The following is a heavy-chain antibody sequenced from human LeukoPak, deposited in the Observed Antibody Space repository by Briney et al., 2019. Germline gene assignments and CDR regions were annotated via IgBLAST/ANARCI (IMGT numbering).Heavy chain of an antibody. CDR1: GFTVSSNY. Sequence: GGSLRLSCAASGFTVSSNYMSWVRQGPGKGLEWVALIYNDGGTHYTDSVKGRFTISRDNSKNTLYLQMNSLRAEDTAVYYCARVELNYYDSSGYSGSFDYWGQGTLVTVSS. V-gene: IGHV3-53*05. J-gene: IGHJ4*02. CDR2: IYNDGGT. CDR3: ARVELNYYDSSGYSGSFDY. D-gene: IGHD3-22*01.